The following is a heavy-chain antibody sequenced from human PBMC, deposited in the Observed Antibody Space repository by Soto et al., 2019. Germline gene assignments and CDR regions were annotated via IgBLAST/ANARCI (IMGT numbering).Heavy chain of an antibody. D-gene: IGHD2-2*01. CDR2: IKQDGSKK. CDR3: ARMNLGYCISTSCYAYYYYYGMDV. CDR1: GFTFSSYW. V-gene: IGHV3-7*01. Sequence: WGSLRLSCAASGFTFSSYWMSWVRQAPGKGLEWVANIKQDGSKKYYVDSVKGRFTISRDNTKNTLYLQMNSLRAEDTAVYYCARMNLGYCISTSCYAYYYYYGMDVWGQGTTVTVSS. J-gene: IGHJ6*02.